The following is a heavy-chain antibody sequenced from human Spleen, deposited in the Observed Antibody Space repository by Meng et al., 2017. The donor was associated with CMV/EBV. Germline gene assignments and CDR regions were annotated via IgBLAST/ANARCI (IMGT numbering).Heavy chain of an antibody. D-gene: IGHD6-6*01. V-gene: IGHV3-23*01. J-gene: IGHJ1*01. CDR1: GFPLSHYA. CDR2: ISGGGSST. Sequence: ASGFPLSHYAMRGVRQAPVKGLESVSAISGGGSSTFYADSMQGRFTLARDNSKNTLLSQMKNLSAGDTAIYYCEKAPSIEARAGIDFWGPGTLVTVSS. CDR3: EKAPSIEARAGIDF.